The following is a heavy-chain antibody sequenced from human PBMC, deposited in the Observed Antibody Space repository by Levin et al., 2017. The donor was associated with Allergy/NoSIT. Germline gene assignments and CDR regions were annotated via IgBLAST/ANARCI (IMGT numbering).Heavy chain of an antibody. CDR1: GFTFSSYA. J-gene: IGHJ4*02. D-gene: IGHD3-3*01. V-gene: IGHV3-23*01. CDR3: AKEKLSQEVVIIGAYFDY. CDR2: ISGSGGST. Sequence: GGSLRLSCAASGFTFSSYAMSWVRQAPGKGLEWVSAISGSGGSTYYADSVKGRFTISRDNSKNTLYLQMNSLRAEDTAVYYCAKEKLSQEVVIIGAYFDYWGQGTLVTVSS.